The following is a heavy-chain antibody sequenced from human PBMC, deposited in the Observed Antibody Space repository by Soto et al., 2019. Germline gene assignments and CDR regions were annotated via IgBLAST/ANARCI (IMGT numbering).Heavy chain of an antibody. Sequence: QVQLVQSGAEEKKPGASVKVSCKASGYTFATYAIHWVRQAPGQRLEWMGWINAGNGNTKYSQKFQGRVALTTDTSATTAFMELSSLTSEDTAVYYCAREQYYSDTGGFSLDSWGQGTLVTVSS. J-gene: IGHJ4*02. CDR2: INAGNGNT. CDR3: AREQYYSDTGGFSLDS. V-gene: IGHV1-3*05. CDR1: GYTFATYA. D-gene: IGHD3-22*01.